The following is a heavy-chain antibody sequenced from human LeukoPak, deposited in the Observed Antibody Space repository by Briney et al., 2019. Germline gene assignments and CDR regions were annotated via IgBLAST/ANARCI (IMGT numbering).Heavy chain of an antibody. V-gene: IGHV4-39*01. J-gene: IGHJ3*02. D-gene: IGHD6-19*01. CDR3: ARHVGYSSGKNDAFDI. CDR2: IYYSGST. Sequence: SETLSLTCTVSGGSISSYYWSWIRQPPGKGLEWIGSIYYSGSTYYNPSLKSRVTISVDTSKNQFSLKLSSVTAADTAVYYCARHVGYSSGKNDAFDIWGQGTMVTVSS. CDR1: GGSISSYY.